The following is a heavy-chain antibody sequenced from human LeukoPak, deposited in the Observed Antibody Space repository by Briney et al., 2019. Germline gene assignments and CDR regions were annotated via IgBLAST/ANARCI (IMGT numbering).Heavy chain of an antibody. Sequence: PGGSRRLSCTASESRFDDHGMAWVRQPPGKVLELVYGINWNGGSTGYADSVKGRFSITSDKDKDSLYLKMNSLRADDAALYYCARGDSSGWYFDDWGQGTLVTVSS. CDR3: ARGDSSGWYFDD. CDR2: INWNGGST. D-gene: IGHD6-19*01. CDR1: ESRFDDHG. V-gene: IGHV3-20*04. J-gene: IGHJ4*02.